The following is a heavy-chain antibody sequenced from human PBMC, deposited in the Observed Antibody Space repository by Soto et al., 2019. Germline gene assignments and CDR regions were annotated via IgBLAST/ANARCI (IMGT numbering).Heavy chain of an antibody. CDR3: ARQRVITIFGVLNWFDP. CDR1: GGSISSSSYY. CDR2: IYYSGST. Sequence: SETLSLTCTVSGGSISSSSYYWGWIRQPPGKGLEWIGSIYYSGSTYYNPSLKSRVTISVDTSKNQFSLKLSSVTAADTAVYYCARQRVITIFGVLNWFDPWGQGTLVTAPQ. D-gene: IGHD3-3*01. V-gene: IGHV4-39*01. J-gene: IGHJ5*02.